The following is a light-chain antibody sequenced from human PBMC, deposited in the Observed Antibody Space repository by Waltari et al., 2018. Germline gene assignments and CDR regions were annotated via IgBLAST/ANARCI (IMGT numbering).Light chain of an antibody. Sequence: DIQITQSPSVLSASVGDRVTITCWASESIDSWLAWYQQRPGKALKLLIRQATSLESGVPSRISGNESGTVFTLTSSSLQPDDVATYYCQQYNIFWTFGQGTKVDI. CDR2: QAT. J-gene: IGKJ1*01. V-gene: IGKV1-5*03. CDR3: QQYNIFWT. CDR1: ESIDSW.